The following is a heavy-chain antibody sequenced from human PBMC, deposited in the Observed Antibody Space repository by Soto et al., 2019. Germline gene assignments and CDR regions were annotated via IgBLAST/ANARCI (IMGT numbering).Heavy chain of an antibody. CDR3: ARHSIVGGTVYYYGMDV. D-gene: IGHD1-26*01. V-gene: IGHV4-39*01. J-gene: IGHJ6*02. CDR1: GGSIISSRYS. Sequence: PSETLSLTCTVSGGSIISSRYSWVWIRQPPGKGLDWIGNIYYGGSTYYNPSLKSRVTISVDTSKNQFSLKLSSVTAADSAVYYCARHSIVGGTVYYYGMDVWGQGTTVTVSS. CDR2: IYYGGST.